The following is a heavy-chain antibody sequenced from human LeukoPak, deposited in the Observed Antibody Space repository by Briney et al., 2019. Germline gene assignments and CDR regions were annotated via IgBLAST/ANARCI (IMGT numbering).Heavy chain of an antibody. J-gene: IGHJ4*02. V-gene: IGHV3-15*01. CDR3: TTEDWAMRDY. Sequence: GGSLRLSCAASGFGFSSYWMSWVRQAPGKGLEWVGRIKSKTDGGTTDYAAPVKGRFTISRDDSKNTLYLQMNSLKTEDTAVYYCTTEDWAMRDYWGQGTLVTVSS. CDR1: GFGFSSYW. CDR2: IKSKTDGGTT. D-gene: IGHD2-2*01.